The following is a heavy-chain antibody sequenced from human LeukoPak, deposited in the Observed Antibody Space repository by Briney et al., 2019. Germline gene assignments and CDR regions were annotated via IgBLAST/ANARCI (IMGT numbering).Heavy chain of an antibody. Sequence: GASVKVSCKASGGTFSSYAISWVRQVPGQGLEWMGGIIPIFGTANYAQKFQGRVTITTDESTSTAYMELSSLRSEDTAVYYCARARRQQRYYYMDVWGKGTTVTVSS. J-gene: IGHJ6*03. CDR1: GGTFSSYA. CDR3: ARARRQQRYYYMDV. V-gene: IGHV1-69*05. CDR2: IIPIFGTA.